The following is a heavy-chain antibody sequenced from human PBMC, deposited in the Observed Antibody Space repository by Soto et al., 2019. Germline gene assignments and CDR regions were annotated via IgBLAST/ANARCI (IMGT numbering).Heavy chain of an antibody. J-gene: IGHJ1*01. CDR1: GYTFTSYA. V-gene: IGHV1-3*01. Sequence: ASVTVSCQASGYTFTSYAMHWVRQAPGQRLEWMGWINAGNGNTKYSQKFQGRVTITRDTSASTAYMELSSLRSEDTAVYYCARAVAGTNPTTYFQHWGQGTLVTVSS. D-gene: IGHD6-19*01. CDR3: ARAVAGTNPTTYFQH. CDR2: INAGNGNT.